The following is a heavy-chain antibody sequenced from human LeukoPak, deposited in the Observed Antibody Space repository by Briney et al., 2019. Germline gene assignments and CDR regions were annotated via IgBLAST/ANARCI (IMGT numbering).Heavy chain of an antibody. CDR3: ARDPGPRELDWLFAY. CDR1: GFTFSSYW. J-gene: IGHJ4*02. Sequence: GGSLRLSCAASGFTFSSYWMHWVRQAPGRGLEWVAVISYDGSNKYYADSVKGRFTISRDNSKNTLYLQMNSLRAEDTAVYYCARDPGPRELDWLFAYWGQGTLVTVSS. D-gene: IGHD3-9*01. V-gene: IGHV3-30-3*01. CDR2: ISYDGSNK.